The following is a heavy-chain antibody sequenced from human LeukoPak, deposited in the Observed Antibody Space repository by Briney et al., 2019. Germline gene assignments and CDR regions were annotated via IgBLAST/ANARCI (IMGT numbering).Heavy chain of an antibody. V-gene: IGHV4-59*01. CDR1: GASISHYS. Sequence: PSETLSLTCAVSGASISHYSWRWIRQPPGKGLEWIGDIYASGSTSYNPSLKSRVTISVDTFKNQFSLKLSSVTAADTAVYYCAIGRFLEWLGNNWFDPWGQGTLVTVSS. J-gene: IGHJ5*02. D-gene: IGHD3-3*01. CDR3: AIGRFLEWLGNNWFDP. CDR2: IYASGST.